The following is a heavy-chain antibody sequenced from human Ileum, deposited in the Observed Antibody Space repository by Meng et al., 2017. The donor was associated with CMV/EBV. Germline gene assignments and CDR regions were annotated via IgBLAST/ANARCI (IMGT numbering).Heavy chain of an antibody. D-gene: IGHD3-3*02. V-gene: IGHV3-15*01. J-gene: IGHJ4*02. Sequence: GESLKISCAASGLMFSDTWMNWVRQAPGKGLEWVGHVKSKKDGGTTDFAAPVKGRFTISRDDSTGTVYLQMNNLKAEVTAVYYCASDAYFCIRDWGQGTLVTVSS. CDR3: ASDAYFCIRD. CDR2: VKSKKDGGTT. CDR1: GLMFSDTW.